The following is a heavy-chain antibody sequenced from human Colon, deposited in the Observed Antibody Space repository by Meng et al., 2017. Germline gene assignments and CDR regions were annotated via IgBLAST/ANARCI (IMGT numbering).Heavy chain of an antibody. CDR3: ARVNGDFDEAWIDP. V-gene: IGHV4-61*08. CDR1: GGSVSSGDYY. Sequence: VPLQESGTGLVKPSQTLSLTCTVSGGSVSSGDYYWSWIRQPPVKGLEWLGYVYYTGNTNYNPSLKNRVTISLDTSNNQFSLKLTSMTAADAAIYYCARVNGDFDEAWIDPWGQGTLVTVSS. J-gene: IGHJ5*02. D-gene: IGHD2-21*02. CDR2: VYYTGNT.